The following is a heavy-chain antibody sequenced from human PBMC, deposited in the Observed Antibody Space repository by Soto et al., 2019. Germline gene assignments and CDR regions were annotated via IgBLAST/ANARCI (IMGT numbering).Heavy chain of an antibody. CDR1: GYSFSNYW. V-gene: IGHV5-51*01. D-gene: IGHD3-10*01. CDR2: IYPGDSDT. J-gene: IGHJ4*02. CDR3: ASQAVPGNDFDY. Sequence: GESLKISCKGSGYSFSNYWIGWVRQMPGKGLEWMGIIYPGDSDTRYSPSFQGQVTTSVDKSISTAYLQWSSLKASDSATYYWASQAVPGNDFDYWGQGTRVTASS.